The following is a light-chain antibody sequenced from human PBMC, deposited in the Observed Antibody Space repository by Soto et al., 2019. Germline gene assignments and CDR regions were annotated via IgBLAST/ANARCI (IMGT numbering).Light chain of an antibody. CDR2: KAS. CDR1: QNIGSS. V-gene: IGKV1-5*03. Sequence: DIQMTQAPSTLSASVGDRVTIACRASQNIGSSLAWYQQKPGKAPKLLIYKASSLESGVPSRFSGSGSGTEFTLTISSVQPDDFETYSCQQYGGYWAFGQGTKVDIK. CDR3: QQYGGYWA. J-gene: IGKJ1*01.